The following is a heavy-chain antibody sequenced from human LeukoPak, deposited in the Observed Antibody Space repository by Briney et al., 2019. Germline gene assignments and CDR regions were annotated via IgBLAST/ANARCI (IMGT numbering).Heavy chain of an antibody. J-gene: IGHJ3*02. V-gene: IGHV3-23*01. CDR3: AKDRSSGWDQGAFDI. CDR2: FSGSGGST. D-gene: IGHD6-19*01. Sequence: GGSLRLSCAASGFTFSSYVMSWVRQAPGKGLEWVSGFSGSGGSTYYADSVKGRFTISRDTSKNMVYLQMNSLRAEDTAVYFCAKDRSSGWDQGAFDIWGQGTMVTVSS. CDR1: GFTFSSYV.